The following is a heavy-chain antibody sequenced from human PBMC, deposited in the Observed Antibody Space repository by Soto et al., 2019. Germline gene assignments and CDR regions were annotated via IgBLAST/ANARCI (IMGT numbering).Heavy chain of an antibody. D-gene: IGHD3-3*01. CDR1: GGSISSGDYY. CDR2: IYYSGST. CDR3: ARSRTLGDFWSGPLNWFDP. Sequence: PSETLSLTCTVSGGSISSGDYYWSWIRQPPGKGLEWIGYIYYSGSTYYNPSLKSRVTISVDTSKNQFSLKLSSVTAADTAVYYCARSRTLGDFWSGPLNWFDPWGQGTLVTVSS. V-gene: IGHV4-30-4*01. J-gene: IGHJ5*02.